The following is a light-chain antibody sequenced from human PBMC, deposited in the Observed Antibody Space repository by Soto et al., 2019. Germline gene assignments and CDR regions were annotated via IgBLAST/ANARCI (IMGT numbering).Light chain of an antibody. Sequence: QSALTQPRSVSGSPGQSVTISCTGTSSDVGGYNYVSWYQQHPGKAPKLMIYDVSKRPSGVPGRFSGSKSGNTASLTISGLQAEDEADYYCCSYAGSYTLFGGGPKLTVL. CDR3: CSYAGSYTL. CDR1: SSDVGGYNY. J-gene: IGLJ2*01. V-gene: IGLV2-11*01. CDR2: DVS.